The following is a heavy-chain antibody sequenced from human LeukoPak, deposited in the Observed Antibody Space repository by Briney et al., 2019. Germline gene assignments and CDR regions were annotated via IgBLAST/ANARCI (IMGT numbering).Heavy chain of an antibody. Sequence: PGGSLRLSCAAAGFTFSSYAMHWVRQAPGKGLEWVAVISYDGSNKYYADSVKGRFTISRDNSKNTLYLQMNRLRAEDTAVYYCARDPGPPYYYDSSGSFDYWGQGTLVTVSS. CDR1: GFTFSSYA. CDR2: ISYDGSNK. J-gene: IGHJ4*02. V-gene: IGHV3-30*04. CDR3: ARDPGPPYYYDSSGSFDY. D-gene: IGHD3-22*01.